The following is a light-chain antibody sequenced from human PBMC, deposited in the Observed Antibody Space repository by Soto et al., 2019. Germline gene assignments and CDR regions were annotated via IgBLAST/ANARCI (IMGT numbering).Light chain of an antibody. CDR3: QSYDSSLSSVV. Sequence: QPVLTQPPSVSGAPGQRVSISCTGSSSSIGAGYDVHWYQQLPGTAPKLLIFGNSNRPSGVPDRFSGSKSGTSASLAITGLQAEDEADYYCQSYDSSLSSVVFGGGTQLTVL. J-gene: IGLJ2*01. CDR1: SSSIGAGYD. CDR2: GNS. V-gene: IGLV1-40*01.